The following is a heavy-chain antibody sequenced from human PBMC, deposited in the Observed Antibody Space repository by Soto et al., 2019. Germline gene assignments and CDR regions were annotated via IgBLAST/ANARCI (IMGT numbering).Heavy chain of an antibody. CDR3: AKDKYGSGSSSIFDY. V-gene: IGHV3-23*01. D-gene: IGHD3-10*01. CDR1: GFTFSSYA. Sequence: GGSLRLSCAASGFTFSSYAMSWVRQAPGKGLEWVSAISGSGGSTYYADSVKGRFTISRDNSKNTLYLQMNSLRAEDTAVYYCAKDKYGSGSSSIFDYWGQGTLVTVSS. J-gene: IGHJ4*02. CDR2: ISGSGGST.